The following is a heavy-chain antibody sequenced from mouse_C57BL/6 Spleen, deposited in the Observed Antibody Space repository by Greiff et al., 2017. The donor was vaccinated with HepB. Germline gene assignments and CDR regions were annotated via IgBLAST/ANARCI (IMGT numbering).Heavy chain of an antibody. CDR2: IYPRSGNT. CDR1: GYTFTSYG. Sequence: VQLQESGAELARPGASVKLSCKASGYTFTSYGISWVKQRTGQGLEWIGEIYPRSGNTYYNEKFKGKATLTADKSSSTAYMELRSLTSEDSAVYFCARSGYGSSYWYFDVWGTRTTVTVSS. CDR3: ARSGYGSSYWYFDV. D-gene: IGHD1-1*01. V-gene: IGHV1-81*01. J-gene: IGHJ1*03.